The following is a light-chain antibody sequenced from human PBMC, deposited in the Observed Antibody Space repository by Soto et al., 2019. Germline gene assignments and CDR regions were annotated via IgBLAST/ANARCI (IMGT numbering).Light chain of an antibody. Sequence: PGARATLPCRASQSVSSNSLAWYQQKPGQAPRLLIYGASSRATGTPDRFSGSGSGTDFTLTISRLEPEDFAVYYCQQFGGSPPSWTFGQGTKVEI. CDR2: GAS. J-gene: IGKJ1*01. CDR3: QQFGGSPPSWT. V-gene: IGKV3-20*01. CDR1: QSVSSNS.